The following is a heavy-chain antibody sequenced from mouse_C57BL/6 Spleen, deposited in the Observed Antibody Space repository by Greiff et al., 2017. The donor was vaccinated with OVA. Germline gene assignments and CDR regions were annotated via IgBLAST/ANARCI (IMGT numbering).Heavy chain of an antibody. CDR3: ARSGSYYSKGFAY. Sequence: VQLQQSGPELVKPGASVKIPCKASGYTFTDYNMDWVKQSHGKSLEWIGDINPNNGGPIYNQKFKGKATLTVDKSSSTAYMELRSLTSEDTAVYYCARSGSYYSKGFAYWGQGTLVTVSA. J-gene: IGHJ3*01. CDR2: INPNNGGP. D-gene: IGHD2-5*01. CDR1: GYTFTDYN. V-gene: IGHV1-18*01.